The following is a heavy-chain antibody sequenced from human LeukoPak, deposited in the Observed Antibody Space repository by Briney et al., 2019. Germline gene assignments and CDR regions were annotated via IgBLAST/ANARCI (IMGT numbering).Heavy chain of an antibody. CDR2: ISGSGDRA. V-gene: IGHV3-23*01. CDR3: AKGSSSWYVAGWFDS. J-gene: IGHJ5*01. Sequence: GGSLRLSCAASGFPLSSYAVNWVRQAPGKGLEWVSVISGSGDRAYYGDTVKGRFSISRDNSKNTVYLQMNSLRVEDTAIYYCAKGSSSWYVAGWFDSWGQGTLVTVSS. D-gene: IGHD6-13*01. CDR1: GFPLSSYA.